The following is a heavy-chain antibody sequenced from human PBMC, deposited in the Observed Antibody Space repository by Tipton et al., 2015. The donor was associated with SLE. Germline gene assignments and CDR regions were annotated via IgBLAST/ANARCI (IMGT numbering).Heavy chain of an antibody. V-gene: IGHV3-23*01. CDR1: GFTFSSYW. Sequence: SLRLSCAASGFTFSSYWMSWVRQAPGKGLEWIATISERGGAIYYIDSVKGRSSISRDNSENTLHLQKNSLRPEDTAVYYCAKGLGFSDYWGQGTLVTVSS. CDR2: ISERGGAI. J-gene: IGHJ4*02. CDR3: AKGLGFSDY. D-gene: IGHD3-3*01.